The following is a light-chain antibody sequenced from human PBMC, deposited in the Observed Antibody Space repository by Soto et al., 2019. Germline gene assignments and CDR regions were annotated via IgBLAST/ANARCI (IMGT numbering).Light chain of an antibody. CDR2: DAS. Sequence: GDRVTITCRASQSISAWLAWYQHKPGKAPNLLIYDASNLESGVPSRFSGSGSGTEFSLTIRRLEPEDSEVYYCQQHGTTFGPGTKV. CDR1: QSISAW. V-gene: IGKV1-5*01. CDR3: QQHGTT. J-gene: IGKJ1*01.